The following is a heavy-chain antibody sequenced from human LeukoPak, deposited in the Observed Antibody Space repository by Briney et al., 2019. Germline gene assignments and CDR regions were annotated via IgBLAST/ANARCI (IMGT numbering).Heavy chain of an antibody. D-gene: IGHD1-26*01. CDR3: ARFGGTYYGDFDY. V-gene: IGHV4-39*01. Sequence: SETLSLTCTVSGGSISSSSYYWGWIRQPPGKGPEWIGSFYYSGSTYYNPSLKSRVTISVDTPKNQLSLKLSSVTAADTAVYYCARFGGTYYGDFDYWGQGTLVTVSS. J-gene: IGHJ4*02. CDR2: FYYSGST. CDR1: GGSISSSSYY.